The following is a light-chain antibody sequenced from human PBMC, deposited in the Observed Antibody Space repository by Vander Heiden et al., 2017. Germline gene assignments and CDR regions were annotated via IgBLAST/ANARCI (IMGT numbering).Light chain of an antibody. CDR2: DGS. V-gene: IGLV2-11*01. CDR1: SSDVGIYNY. J-gene: IGLJ3*02. Sequence: QSDLTQPRSVSGSPGPSVTISCTQTSSDVGIYNYVYWYQHHPGKAHNLMIFDGSKRPSGVHDRFSGSKSGNTAALTISGRKAEDEADYYSCSYAGTYTWVFGGGTKLTVL. CDR3: CSYAGTYTWV.